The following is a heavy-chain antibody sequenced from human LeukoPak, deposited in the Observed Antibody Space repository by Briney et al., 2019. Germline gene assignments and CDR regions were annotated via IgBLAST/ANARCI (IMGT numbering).Heavy chain of an antibody. CDR3: ARDDSSGYLGCHDAFDI. CDR1: GFTVSSNY. Sequence: GGSLRLSCAASGFTVSSNYMSWVRQAPGKGLEWVSVIYSGGSTYYADSVKGRFTISRDNSKNTLYLQMNSLRAEDTAVYYWARDDSSGYLGCHDAFDIWGQGTMVTASS. CDR2: IYSGGST. D-gene: IGHD3-22*01. V-gene: IGHV3-53*01. J-gene: IGHJ3*02.